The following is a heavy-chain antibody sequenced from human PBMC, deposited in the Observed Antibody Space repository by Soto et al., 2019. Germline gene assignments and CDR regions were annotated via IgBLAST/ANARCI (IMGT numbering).Heavy chain of an antibody. J-gene: IGHJ4*02. Sequence: QLQLQESGSGLVKPSQTLSLTCAVSGGSISSGGYSWSWIRQPPGKGLEWMGYMYHSGSTYYNQSLKSRVTISIARFKNQFSLKLSSVTDADTAFYYCARVPDYWGQGILGTVSS. D-gene: IGHD2-2*01. V-gene: IGHV4-30-2*01. CDR1: GGSISSGGYS. CDR2: MYHSGST. CDR3: ARVPDY.